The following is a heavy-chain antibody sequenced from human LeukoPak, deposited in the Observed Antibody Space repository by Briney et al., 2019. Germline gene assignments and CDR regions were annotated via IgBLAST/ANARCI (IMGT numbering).Heavy chain of an antibody. CDR3: AKDRIAGAFNAVFAY. V-gene: IGHV3-23*01. Sequence: PGESLRLSCAGSGFTFSSYAMSWVRQAPGKGLEWVSAISGSGGYTYYADSVKGRFTISRDNSKNTMFLQMNSLRAEDTAIYYCAKDRIAGAFNAVFAYWGQGTLATVSS. J-gene: IGHJ4*02. CDR1: GFTFSSYA. D-gene: IGHD1-26*01. CDR2: ISGSGGYT.